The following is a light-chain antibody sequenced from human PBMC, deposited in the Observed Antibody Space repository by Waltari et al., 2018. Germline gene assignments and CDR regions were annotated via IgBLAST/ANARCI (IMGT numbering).Light chain of an antibody. CDR2: EVS. J-gene: IGLJ2*01. CDR3: CAYVGRDVV. V-gene: IGLV2-23*02. Sequence: QSVLTHPASVSGSPLQSITISCTGTSLDVGDDHLVSWYQQHPGKAPKLMIYEVSQRPSGVSNRFSGSKSGNTASLTISGLQAEDEADYYCCAYVGRDVVFGGRTKLTVL. CDR1: SLDVGDDHL.